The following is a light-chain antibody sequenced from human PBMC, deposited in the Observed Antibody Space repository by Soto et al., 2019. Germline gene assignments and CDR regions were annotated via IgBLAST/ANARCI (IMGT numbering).Light chain of an antibody. CDR2: GSS. CDR3: QKYYHFPLT. J-gene: IGKJ4*01. V-gene: IGKV4-1*01. CDR1: QSVFYSSNSKDH. Sequence: DIVMAQSPESLAVSLGERATINCKSSQSVFYSSNSKDHLAWYQQRPGQPPKLLIHGSSTRESGVPDRFRGSVSGTNFTLTINSLQAEDVAVYFCQKYYHFPLTFGGRTKVEI.